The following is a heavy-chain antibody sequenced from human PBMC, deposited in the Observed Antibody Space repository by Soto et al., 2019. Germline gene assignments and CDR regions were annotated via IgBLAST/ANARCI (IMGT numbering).Heavy chain of an antibody. CDR3: AGHYYDSSGYYVSPYYFDY. V-gene: IGHV4-31*03. CDR1: GGSISSGGYY. Sequence: SETLSLTCTVSGGSISSGGYYWSWIRQHPGKGLEWIGYIYYSGSTYYNPSLKSRVTISVDTSKNQFSLKLSSVTAADTAVYFCAGHYYDSSGYYVSPYYFDYWGQGTPVTVSS. D-gene: IGHD3-22*01. J-gene: IGHJ4*02. CDR2: IYYSGST.